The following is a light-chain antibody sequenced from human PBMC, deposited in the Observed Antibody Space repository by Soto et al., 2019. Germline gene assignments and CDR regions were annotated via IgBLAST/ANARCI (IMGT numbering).Light chain of an antibody. CDR3: QQYGSSLWT. CDR2: KAS. Sequence: DIQMAQSPSSLSASVGDRVAISCRASQSISSWLAWYQQKPGKAPKLLIYKASSLESGVPSRFSGSGSGTEFTLTISSLQPEDFAVYYCQQYGSSLWTFGQGTKV. J-gene: IGKJ1*01. CDR1: QSISSW. V-gene: IGKV1-5*03.